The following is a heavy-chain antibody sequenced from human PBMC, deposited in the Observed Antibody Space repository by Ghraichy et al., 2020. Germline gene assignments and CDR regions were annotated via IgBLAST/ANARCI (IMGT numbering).Heavy chain of an antibody. V-gene: IGHV4-59*01. CDR1: GGSISSYY. Sequence: SETLSLTCTVSGGSISSYYWSWIRQPPGKGLEWIGYIYYSRSTNYNPSLKSRVTISVDTSKNQFSLKLSSVTAADTAVYYCARAYYDFWSGYPKYYYYYYYMDVWGKGTTVTVSS. CDR3: ARAYYDFWSGYPKYYYYYYYMDV. D-gene: IGHD3-3*01. CDR2: IYYSRST. J-gene: IGHJ6*03.